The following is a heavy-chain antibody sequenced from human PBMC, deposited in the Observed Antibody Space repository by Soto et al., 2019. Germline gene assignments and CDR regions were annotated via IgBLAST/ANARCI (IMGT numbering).Heavy chain of an antibody. CDR1: GGSISSYY. V-gene: IGHV4-59*12. J-gene: IGHJ5*02. Sequence: SETLSLTCTVSGGSISSYYWSWIRQPPGKGLEWIGYIYYSGSTNYNPSLKSRVTISVDTSKNQFSLKLSSVTAADTAVYYCASTSCSSTSCYANWFDPWGQGTLVTVSS. D-gene: IGHD2-2*01. CDR3: ASTSCSSTSCYANWFDP. CDR2: IYYSGST.